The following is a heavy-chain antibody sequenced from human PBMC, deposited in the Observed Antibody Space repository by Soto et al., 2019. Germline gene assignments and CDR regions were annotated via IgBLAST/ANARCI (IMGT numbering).Heavy chain of an antibody. CDR3: ARGLSSSWEPNWFDP. J-gene: IGHJ5*02. V-gene: IGHV1-8*01. Sequence: GASVKVSCKASGYTFTSYDINWVRQATGQGLEWMGWMNPNSGNTGYAQKLQGRVTMTRNTSISTAYMELSSLRSEDTAVYYCARGLSSSWEPNWFDPWGQGTLVTVYS. D-gene: IGHD6-13*01. CDR1: GYTFTSYD. CDR2: MNPNSGNT.